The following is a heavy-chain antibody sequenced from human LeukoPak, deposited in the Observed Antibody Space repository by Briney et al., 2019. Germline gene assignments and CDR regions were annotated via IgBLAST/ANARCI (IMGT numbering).Heavy chain of an antibody. CDR3: AKAPSTFLWFGDDY. V-gene: IGHV3-23*01. J-gene: IGHJ4*02. CDR1: GFTFSSYA. Sequence: GGSLRLSCAASGFTFSSYAMSWVRQAPGKGLEWVSAISGIGGSTYYAGSVKGRFTISRDNSKNTLYLQMNNLRAEDTAVYYRAKAPSTFLWFGDDYWGQGTLVTVSS. D-gene: IGHD3-10*01. CDR2: ISGIGGST.